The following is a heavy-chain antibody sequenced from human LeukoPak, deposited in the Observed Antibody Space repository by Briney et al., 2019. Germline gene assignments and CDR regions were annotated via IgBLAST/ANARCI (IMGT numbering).Heavy chain of an antibody. D-gene: IGHD3-9*01. CDR2: ISAQHGQT. V-gene: IGHV1-18*01. J-gene: IGHJ6*03. CDR3: ARGYYDILTGYPPYYYYYMDV. CDR1: GYSENFYG. Sequence: ASVKVSCKASGYSENFYGITWVRQVAGQGLEWMGWISAQHGQTEYAPNSQDRVTMTTDTSTSTAYMELRSLRSDDTAVYYCARGYYDILTGYPPYYYYYMDVWGKGTTVTISS.